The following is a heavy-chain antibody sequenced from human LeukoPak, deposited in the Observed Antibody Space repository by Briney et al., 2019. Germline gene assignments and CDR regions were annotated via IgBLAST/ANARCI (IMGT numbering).Heavy chain of an antibody. V-gene: IGHV4-39*07. CDR3: AISSSWYYFDY. D-gene: IGHD6-13*01. CDR2: IYYSGST. CDR1: GGSISSSSYY. J-gene: IGHJ4*02. Sequence: KSSETLSLTCTVSGGSISSSSYYWGWIRQPPGKGLEWIGSIYYSGSTYYNPSLKSRVTISVDTSKNQFSLKLSSVTAADTAVYYCAISSSWYYFDYWGQGTLVTVSS.